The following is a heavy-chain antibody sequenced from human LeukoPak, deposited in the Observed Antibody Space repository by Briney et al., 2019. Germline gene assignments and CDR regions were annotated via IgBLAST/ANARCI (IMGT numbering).Heavy chain of an antibody. D-gene: IGHD2-15*01. Sequence: PSETLSLTCAVYGGSFSGYYWSWIRQPPGKGLEWIGEINHSGSTNYNPSLKSRVTISVDTSKNQLSLKLSSVTAADTAVYYCARGKGYCSGGSCYRFNYYYYYMDVWGKGTTVTVSS. V-gene: IGHV4-34*01. CDR3: ARGKGYCSGGSCYRFNYYYYYMDV. CDR2: INHSGST. CDR1: GGSFSGYY. J-gene: IGHJ6*03.